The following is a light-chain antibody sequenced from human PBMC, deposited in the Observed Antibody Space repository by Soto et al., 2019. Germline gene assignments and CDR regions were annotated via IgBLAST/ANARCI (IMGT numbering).Light chain of an antibody. V-gene: IGKV1-5*03. J-gene: IGKJ2*01. CDR3: QQYDSYSPMYT. CDR1: QSISSW. Sequence: IQMTQSPSTLSASVGDRVTITCRASQSISSWLAWYQQKPGKAPKLLIYKASSLESGVPSRFSGSGSGTEFTLTISSLQPDDFATYYCQQYDSYSPMYTFGQGTKVDIK. CDR2: KAS.